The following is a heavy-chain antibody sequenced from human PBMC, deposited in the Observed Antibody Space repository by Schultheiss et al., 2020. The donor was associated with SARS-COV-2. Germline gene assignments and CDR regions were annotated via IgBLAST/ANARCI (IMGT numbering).Heavy chain of an antibody. Sequence: SETLSLTCTVSGGSISSGSYYWSWIRQPAGKGLEWIGRIYTSGSTNYNPSLKSRVTMSVDTSKNQFSLKLSSVTAADTAVYYCAREKGFLEWFDYYGMDVWGQGTTVTVSS. D-gene: IGHD3-3*01. CDR1: GGSISSGSYY. J-gene: IGHJ6*02. CDR2: IYTSGST. CDR3: AREKGFLEWFDYYGMDV. V-gene: IGHV4-61*02.